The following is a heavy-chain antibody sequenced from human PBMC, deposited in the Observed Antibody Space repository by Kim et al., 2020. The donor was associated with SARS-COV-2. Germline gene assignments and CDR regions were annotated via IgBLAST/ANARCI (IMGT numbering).Heavy chain of an antibody. CDR1: GFTFGDYA. CDR2: TSGSGATT. Sequence: GGSLRLSCAASGFTFGDYAMSWVRQVPGKGLEWVSVTSGSGATTYYADSVKGHFTISRDNYENTLYLEMSSLRVVDTAIYYCAKGPGFSSSSAYFVYWGQGTRVTVSS. V-gene: IGHV3-23*01. J-gene: IGHJ4*02. CDR3: AKGPGFSSSSAYFVY. D-gene: IGHD6-6*01.